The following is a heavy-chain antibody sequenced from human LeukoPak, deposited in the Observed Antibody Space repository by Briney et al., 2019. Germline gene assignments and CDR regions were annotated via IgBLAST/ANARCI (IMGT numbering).Heavy chain of an antibody. V-gene: IGHV4-59*01. Sequence: SETLSLTCTVSGGSISSYYWSWIRQPPGKGLVWIGYIYYSGSTNYNPSLKSRHTISVDTSKNQFSLKLSSVTAADTAVYYCARGYSYGENWFDPWGQGTLVTVSS. CDR2: IYYSGST. CDR3: ARGYSYGENWFDP. J-gene: IGHJ5*02. CDR1: GGSISSYY. D-gene: IGHD5-18*01.